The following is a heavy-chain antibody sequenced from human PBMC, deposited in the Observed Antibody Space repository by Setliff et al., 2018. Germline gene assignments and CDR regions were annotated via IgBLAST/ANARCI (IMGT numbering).Heavy chain of an antibody. CDR1: GASRSINTYY. CDR3: AGGTIVAPGGYFYYMDV. CDR2: IYYSGT. D-gene: IGHD6-6*01. Sequence: PSETLSLTCTVYGASRSINTYYWSWIRQPPGKGLDWVGNIYYSGTNYNPSLKSRVTISVDTSKHQISLKLNSVTAADTAVYYCAGGTIVAPGGYFYYMDVWGKGATVTVSS. J-gene: IGHJ6*03. V-gene: IGHV4-59*01.